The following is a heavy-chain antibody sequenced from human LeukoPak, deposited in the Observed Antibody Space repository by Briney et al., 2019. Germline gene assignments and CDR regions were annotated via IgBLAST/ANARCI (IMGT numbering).Heavy chain of an antibody. Sequence: GGSLRLSCAASGFTFSSYGMHWVRQAPGKGLEWVSAISGSGGSTYYADSVKGRFTISRDNSKNTLYLQTNSLRAEDTAVYYCAKEPSPHGVYYFDYWGQGTLVTVSS. V-gene: IGHV3-23*01. CDR2: ISGSGGST. D-gene: IGHD3-10*01. CDR1: GFTFSSYG. J-gene: IGHJ4*02. CDR3: AKEPSPHGVYYFDY.